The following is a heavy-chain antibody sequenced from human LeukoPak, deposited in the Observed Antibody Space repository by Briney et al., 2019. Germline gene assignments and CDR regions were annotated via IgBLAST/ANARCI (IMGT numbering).Heavy chain of an antibody. CDR1: GFTFSSYA. CDR2: ISYDGYDK. CDR3: ARDFFPIVDSTWYEIGY. V-gene: IGHV3-30*03. J-gene: IGHJ4*02. D-gene: IGHD6-13*01. Sequence: GGSLRLSCAASGFTFSSYAMSWVRQTPGKGLEWVALISYDGYDKSYADSVRGRFTISRDNSKNTLYLQMDSLRSEDTAVYYCARDFFPIVDSTWYEIGYWGQGTLVTVSS.